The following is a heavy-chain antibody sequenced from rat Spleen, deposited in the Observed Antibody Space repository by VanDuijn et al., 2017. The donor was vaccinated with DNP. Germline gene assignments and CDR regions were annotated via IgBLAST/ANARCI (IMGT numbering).Heavy chain of an antibody. Sequence: EVQLVESGGGLVQPGRSMKLSCAASGFTFSNFYMAWVRQAPTKGLDWVASISTGGGNTYYRDSVKGRFTMSRDNAKSTLYLQMDSLRSEDTATYYCAGSGYWGQGVMVTVSS. CDR1: GFTFSNFY. V-gene: IGHV5-25*01. D-gene: IGHD1-1*01. CDR3: AGSGY. CDR2: ISTGGGNT. J-gene: IGHJ2*01.